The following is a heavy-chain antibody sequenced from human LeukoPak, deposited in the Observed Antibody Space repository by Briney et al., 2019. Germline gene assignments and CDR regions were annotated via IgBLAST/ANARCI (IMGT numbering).Heavy chain of an antibody. Sequence: PGGSLRLSWAASGFTFSSYSMNWVRQAPGKGLEWVSSISSSSSYIYYADSVKGRFTISRDNAKNSLYLQMNSLRAEDTAVYYCAREGLLVAGLFDYWGQGTLVTVSS. V-gene: IGHV3-21*01. CDR3: AREGLLVAGLFDY. CDR2: ISSSSSYI. J-gene: IGHJ4*02. CDR1: GFTFSSYS. D-gene: IGHD6-19*01.